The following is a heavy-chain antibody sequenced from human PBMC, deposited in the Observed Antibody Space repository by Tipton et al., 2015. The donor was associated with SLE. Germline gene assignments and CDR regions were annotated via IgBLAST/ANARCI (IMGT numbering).Heavy chain of an antibody. V-gene: IGHV4-38-2*02. CDR2: IHHSGIT. J-gene: IGHJ4*02. Sequence: TLSLTCNVSGYSIRNDYYWGWIRRAPGKGLEWTGTIHHSGITYYNPSLKSRVTISVDTSKNQFSLKLRSVTAADTAVYYCAREYSGYDYRTFDHWGQGTLVTVSS. CDR1: GYSIRNDYY. D-gene: IGHD5-12*01. CDR3: AREYSGYDYRTFDH.